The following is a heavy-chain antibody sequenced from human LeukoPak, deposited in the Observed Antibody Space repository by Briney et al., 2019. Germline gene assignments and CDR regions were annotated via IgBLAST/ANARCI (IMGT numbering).Heavy chain of an antibody. CDR2: IYSGGST. J-gene: IGHJ5*02. D-gene: IGHD1-26*01. CDR1: GFTFSGYS. Sequence: GGSLRLSCAASGFTFSGYSMPWVRQAPGKGLEWVSVIYSGGSTYYADSVKGRFTISRDNSRNTLYLQMNSLRAEDTAVYYCAREGAMAGVNWFDPWGQGTLVTVSS. V-gene: IGHV3-66*01. CDR3: AREGAMAGVNWFDP.